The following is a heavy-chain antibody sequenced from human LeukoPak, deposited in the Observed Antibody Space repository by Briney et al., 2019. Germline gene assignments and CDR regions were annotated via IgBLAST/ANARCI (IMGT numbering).Heavy chain of an antibody. CDR1: GFTFSSYG. V-gene: IGHV3-23*01. J-gene: IGHJ4*02. D-gene: IGHD4-17*01. CDR2: IGGNGRTT. CDR3: SKDRGGTYGDYFDY. Sequence: GGSLRLSCAASGFTFSSYGMSWVRQSPGKGLEWVSAIGGNGRTTYYADSVKGRFTISRDNSKNTLYLQMNSLSAEDTAVYYCSKDRGGTYGDYFDYWGQGIPVTVSS.